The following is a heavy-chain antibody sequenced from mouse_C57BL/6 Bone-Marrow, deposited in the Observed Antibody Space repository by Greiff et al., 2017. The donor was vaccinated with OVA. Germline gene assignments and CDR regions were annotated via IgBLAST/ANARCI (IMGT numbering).Heavy chain of an antibody. D-gene: IGHD1-1*01. CDR2: IDPEDGET. J-gene: IGHJ2*01. V-gene: IGHV14-2*01. CDR1: GFNIKDYY. CDR3: ARAPYYYGSSYPFDY. Sequence: VQLQQSGAELVKPGASVKLSCKASGFNIKDYYMHWVKQRTEQGLEWIGRIDPEDGETKYAPNFQGKATITADTSSNTAYLQLSSLTSEDTAVYYCARAPYYYGSSYPFDYWGQGTTLTVSS.